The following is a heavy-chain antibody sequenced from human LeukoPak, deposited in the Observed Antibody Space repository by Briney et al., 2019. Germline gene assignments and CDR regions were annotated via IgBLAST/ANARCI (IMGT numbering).Heavy chain of an antibody. CDR2: IKKDGSEE. CDR3: ARDPDYYYDTSGVLKY. D-gene: IGHD3-22*01. Sequence: GGSLRLSCAASGFTFSRYWMSWVRQAPGKGVEYVANIKKDGSEEYYVDSVKGRFTISRDNAKNSLYLQMNSLRAEDTAMYYCARDPDYYYDTSGVLKYWGQGTLVTVSS. CDR1: GFTFSRYW. J-gene: IGHJ4*02. V-gene: IGHV3-7*01.